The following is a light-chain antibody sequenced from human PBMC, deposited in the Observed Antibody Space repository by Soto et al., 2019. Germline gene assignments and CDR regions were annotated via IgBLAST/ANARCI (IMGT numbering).Light chain of an antibody. CDR2: AAS. CDR3: LQTNNYPAGT. J-gene: IGKJ5*01. CDR1: QGITNN. Sequence: DIQMTQSPSSLSASVGDRVTITCRASQGITNNLGWYQQKPGKAPKRLIYAASSLQSGVPSRFSGSGSGTEFPLTISSLQPEDFATYYCLQTNNYPAGTFGQGTRLEIK. V-gene: IGKV1-17*01.